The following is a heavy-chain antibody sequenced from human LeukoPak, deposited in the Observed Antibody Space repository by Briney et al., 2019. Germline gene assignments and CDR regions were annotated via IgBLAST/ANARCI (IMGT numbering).Heavy chain of an antibody. V-gene: IGHV4-59*01. CDR1: GASISTYY. D-gene: IGHD3-3*01. Sequence: SETLSLTCTVSGASISTYYWSWIRQPPGKGLEWIGYVYSSGSTNYNPSLKSRLTISIDTSKNQISLKLNSVSDADTAVYYCARVRDLWSGYYLDYWGQGTLVTVSS. J-gene: IGHJ4*02. CDR2: VYSSGST. CDR3: ARVRDLWSGYYLDY.